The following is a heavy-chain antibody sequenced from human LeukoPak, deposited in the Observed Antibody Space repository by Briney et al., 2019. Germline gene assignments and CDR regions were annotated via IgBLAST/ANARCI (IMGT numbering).Heavy chain of an antibody. Sequence: ASVKVSCKASGYTFNNFDINWVRQATGQGLEWMGWMHPISGNTGYAQKFQGRVTMTRNTSISTAYMELSSLRSEDTAVYYCATVSFDSSGNKINFDYWGHGTLVTVSS. CDR3: ATVSFDSSGNKINFDY. D-gene: IGHD2-15*01. CDR2: MHPISGNT. V-gene: IGHV1-8*01. CDR1: GYTFNNFD. J-gene: IGHJ4*01.